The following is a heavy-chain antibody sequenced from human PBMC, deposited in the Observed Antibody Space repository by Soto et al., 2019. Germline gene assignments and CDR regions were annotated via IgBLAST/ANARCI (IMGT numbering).Heavy chain of an antibody. V-gene: IGHV5-10-1*01. Sequence: GEALKISCKGSGYSLTSYWISWVRQMPGKGLEWMGRMDPSDSYTNYSPSLHGHVTISADKSISTADLQWSRLTASAPAMYYCARHQYGMDVWRQGTTVTVSS. J-gene: IGHJ6*02. CDR1: GYSLTSYW. CDR3: ARHQYGMDV. CDR2: MDPSDSYT. D-gene: IGHD2-2*01.